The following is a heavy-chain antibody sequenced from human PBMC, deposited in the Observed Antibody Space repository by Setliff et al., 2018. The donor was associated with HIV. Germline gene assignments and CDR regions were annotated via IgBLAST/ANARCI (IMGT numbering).Heavy chain of an antibody. CDR2: ISNDARQT. D-gene: IGHD3-3*01. J-gene: IGHJ4*02. Sequence: QAGGSLRLSCVASGFEFQPYILHWVRQAPGKGLEWVAVISNDARQTYYAASVRGRFTISRDSTKNALYLKFYNPRPEDTAIYYCARARTVDFWSDSLAHWGQGTLVTVSS. V-gene: IGHV3-30*03. CDR1: GFEFQPYI. CDR3: ARARTVDFWSDSLAH.